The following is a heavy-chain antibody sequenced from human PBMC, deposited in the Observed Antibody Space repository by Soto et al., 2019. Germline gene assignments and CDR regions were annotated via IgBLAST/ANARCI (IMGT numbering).Heavy chain of an antibody. V-gene: IGHV5-51*01. J-gene: IGHJ5*02. D-gene: IGHD3-3*01. CDR1: GYSFTSYW. Sequence: GESLKISCKGSGYSFTSYWIGWVRQMPGKGLEWMGIIYPGDSDTRYSPSFQGQVTISADKSISTAYLQWSSLKASDTAIYYCARKNYVFWSGSGNWFDPWGQETLVTVSS. CDR3: ARKNYVFWSGSGNWFDP. CDR2: IYPGDSDT.